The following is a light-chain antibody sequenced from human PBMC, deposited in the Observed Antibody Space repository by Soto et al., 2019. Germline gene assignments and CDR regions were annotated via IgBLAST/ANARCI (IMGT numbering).Light chain of an antibody. Sequence: EIVLTQSPGTLSLSPGDRATLSCRASQSVSFSYLAWYQQKAGQAPSLLIYGATIRATGIPDRFSGSESGTDVTLTISRLEPEDFAVYYCQQYGSSPLTFGGGTKVEIK. J-gene: IGKJ4*01. V-gene: IGKV3-20*01. CDR3: QQYGSSPLT. CDR2: GAT. CDR1: QSVSFSY.